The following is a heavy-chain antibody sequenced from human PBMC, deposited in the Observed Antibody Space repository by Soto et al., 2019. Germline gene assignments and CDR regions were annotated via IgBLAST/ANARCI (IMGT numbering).Heavy chain of an antibody. D-gene: IGHD5-12*01. CDR2: MNPNSGNP. J-gene: IGHJ3*02. CDR3: SIGGYSGSDPAFDI. V-gene: IGHV1-8*01. CDR1: GYTFTSYD. Sequence: ASEKVSCKASGYTFTSYDINWVRQATGQGLEWMGWMNPNSGNPGYAQKFQGRVTMTRNTSISTAYMELSSLRSEDMAVYYCSIGGYSGSDPAFDIWCQGTMVTVSS.